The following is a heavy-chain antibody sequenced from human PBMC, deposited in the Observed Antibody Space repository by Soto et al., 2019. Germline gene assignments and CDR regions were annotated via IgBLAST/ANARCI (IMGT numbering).Heavy chain of an antibody. Sequence: GGSLRLSCTASGLTFSTYWMTWVRQAPGKGLEWVANINQDGSEKSYVDSVKGRFTISRDNAKNSLYLQMNSLRAEDTAVYYCASAIYRSSSNWGRGTLVTVSS. CDR1: GLTFSTYW. J-gene: IGHJ4*02. D-gene: IGHD6-6*01. CDR2: INQDGSEK. V-gene: IGHV3-7*05. CDR3: ASAIYRSSSN.